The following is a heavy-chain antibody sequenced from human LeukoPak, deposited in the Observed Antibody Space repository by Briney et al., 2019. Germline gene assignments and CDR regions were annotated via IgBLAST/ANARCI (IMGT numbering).Heavy chain of an antibody. J-gene: IGHJ3*02. CDR3: ARVSGSSWYGAFDI. CDR2: IKQDGSVR. Sequence: GRSLRLSCAASGFTFSSYGMHWVRQAPGKGLEWVANIKQDGSVRYYVDSVKGRFTISRDNAKNSLYLQMNSLRAEDTAVYYCARVSGSSWYGAFDIWGQGTMVTVSS. CDR1: GFTFSSYG. V-gene: IGHV3-7*01. D-gene: IGHD6-13*01.